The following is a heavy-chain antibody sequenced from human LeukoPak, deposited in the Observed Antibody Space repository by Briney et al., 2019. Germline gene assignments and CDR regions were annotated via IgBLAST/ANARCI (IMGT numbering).Heavy chain of an antibody. CDR2: IRYDGSDK. Sequence: GGSLRLSCAASGFTFSSYGMHWVRQAPGKGPEWVAFIRYDGSDKYYADSVKGRFTISRDNSKNTLYLQMNSLRAEDTAAYYCANLPIRGSGSYYTDYWGQGTLVTVSS. CDR1: GFTFSSYG. CDR3: ANLPIRGSGSYYTDY. J-gene: IGHJ4*02. D-gene: IGHD3-10*01. V-gene: IGHV3-30*02.